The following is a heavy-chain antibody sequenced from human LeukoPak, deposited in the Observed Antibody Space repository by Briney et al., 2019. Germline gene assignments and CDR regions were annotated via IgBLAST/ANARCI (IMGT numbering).Heavy chain of an antibody. J-gene: IGHJ5*02. V-gene: IGHV4-31*03. D-gene: IGHD3-10*01. CDR2: IYYSGST. CDR3: ARDRYSSGSWWFDP. Sequence: SQTLSLTCTVSGGSISSGGYYWSWIRQHPGKGLEWIGYIYYSGSTYYNPSLKSRVTISVDTSKNQFSLKLSSVTAADTAVYYCARDRYSSGSWWFDPWGQGTLVTVSS. CDR1: GGSISSGGYY.